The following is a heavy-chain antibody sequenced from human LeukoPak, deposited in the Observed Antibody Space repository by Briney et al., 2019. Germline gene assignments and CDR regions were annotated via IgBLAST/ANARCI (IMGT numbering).Heavy chain of an antibody. Sequence: PSETLSLTCNVSGGSISNRAYYWAWIRQPPGKGLEWIGSIYYSGSTYYNPSLKSRVTISVDTSKNQFSLKLSSVTAADTAVYYCARDRGNSAPITGYFDLWGRGTLVTVSS. CDR3: ARDRGNSAPITGYFDL. D-gene: IGHD4-23*01. CDR1: GGSISNRAYY. J-gene: IGHJ2*01. V-gene: IGHV4-39*07. CDR2: IYYSGST.